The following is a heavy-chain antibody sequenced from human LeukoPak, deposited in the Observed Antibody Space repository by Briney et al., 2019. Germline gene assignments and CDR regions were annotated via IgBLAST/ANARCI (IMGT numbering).Heavy chain of an antibody. CDR3: ARAATYNWNDVNY. CDR1: GFTFSDYY. Sequence: GGSLRLSCAASGFTFSDYYMNWIRQTPGKGLEWVSYISSSGSIIYYADSVRGRFTISRDNAKNSVYLQMNSLRAEDTAVYYCARAATYNWNDVNYWGQGTLVTVSS. D-gene: IGHD1-20*01. J-gene: IGHJ4*02. CDR2: ISSSGSII. V-gene: IGHV3-11*01.